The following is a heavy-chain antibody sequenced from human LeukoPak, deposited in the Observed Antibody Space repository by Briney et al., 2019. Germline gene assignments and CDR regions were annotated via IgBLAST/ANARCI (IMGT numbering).Heavy chain of an antibody. CDR2: ISYDGSNK. CDR3: ARVDDSYAPSAFDI. J-gene: IGHJ3*02. CDR1: GFAFSSYA. D-gene: IGHD3-3*01. V-gene: IGHV3-30-3*01. Sequence: SGGSLRLSCAASGFAFSSYAMHWVRQAPGKGLEWVAVISYDGSNKYYADSVKGRFTISRDNSKNTLYLQMNSLRAEDTAVYYCARVDDSYAPSAFDIWGQGTMVTVSS.